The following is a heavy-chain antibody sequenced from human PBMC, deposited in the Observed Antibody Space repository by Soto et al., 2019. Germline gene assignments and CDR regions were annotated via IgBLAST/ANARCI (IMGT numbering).Heavy chain of an antibody. CDR3: ARDRGYDAHDYYYNAMDV. CDR2: IRGFSPYT. CDR1: GFTFRTYT. Sequence: XVSLLLSCISSGFTFRTYTMNWVRQAPGKGLEWVSGIRGFSPYTFYAESVKGRFTISRDNAKNSLYLQMNSLRAEDTAVYYCARDRGYDAHDYYYNAMDVWGQGTTVTVSS. V-gene: IGHV3-21*01. D-gene: IGHD2-15*01. J-gene: IGHJ6*02.